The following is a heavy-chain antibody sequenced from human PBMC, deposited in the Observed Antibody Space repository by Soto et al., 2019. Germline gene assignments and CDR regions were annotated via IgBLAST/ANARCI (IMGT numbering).Heavy chain of an antibody. J-gene: IGHJ6*02. Sequence: PGESLKISCKGSGYSFTSYWISWVRQMPGKGLEWMGRIDPSDSYTNYSPSFQGHVTISADKSISTAYLQWSSLKASDTAMYYCARSQMAVADYYCYYGMDVWGQETTVTVSS. D-gene: IGHD6-19*01. V-gene: IGHV5-10-1*01. CDR3: ARSQMAVADYYCYYGMDV. CDR2: IDPSDSYT. CDR1: GYSFTSYW.